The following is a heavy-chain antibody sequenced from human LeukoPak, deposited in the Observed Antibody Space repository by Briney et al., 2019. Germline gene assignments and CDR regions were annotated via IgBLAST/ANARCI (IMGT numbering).Heavy chain of an antibody. D-gene: IGHD6-13*01. CDR2: INPNSGGT. CDR3: ARSAAAGMAVDY. J-gene: IGHJ4*02. CDR1: GYTFTGYY. Sequence: ASVKVSCKASGYTFTGYYMHWVRQAPGQGLEWMGWINPNSGGTNYAQKFQGRVTMTRDTSISPAYMELSRLRSDDTAVYYCARSAAAGMAVDYWGQGTLVTVSS. V-gene: IGHV1-2*02.